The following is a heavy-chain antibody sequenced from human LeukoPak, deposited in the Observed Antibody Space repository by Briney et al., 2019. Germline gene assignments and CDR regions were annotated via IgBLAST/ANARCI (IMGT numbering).Heavy chain of an antibody. CDR1: GFTVSSNY. D-gene: IGHD1-26*01. CDR2: IYSGGST. V-gene: IGHV3-53*01. Sequence: GGSLRLSCAASGFTVSSNYMSWVRQAPGKGLEWVSVIYSGGSTYYADSVKGRFTISRDNSRNTLYLQMNSLRAEDTAVYYCARYLDSGSYYGPFDYWGQGTLVTVSS. CDR3: ARYLDSGSYYGPFDY. J-gene: IGHJ4*02.